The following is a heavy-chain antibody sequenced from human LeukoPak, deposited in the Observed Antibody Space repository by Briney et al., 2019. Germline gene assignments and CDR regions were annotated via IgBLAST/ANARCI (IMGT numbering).Heavy chain of an antibody. CDR3: ARAYYYDSSGCYSDAFDI. CDR2: IIPIFGTA. Sequence: SVKVSCKASGGTFSSYAISWVRQAPGQGLEWMGGIIPIFGTANYAQKFQGRVTITADESTSTAYMELSSLRSEGTAVYYCARAYYYDSSGCYSDAFDIWGQGTMVTVSS. D-gene: IGHD3-22*01. CDR1: GGTFSSYA. J-gene: IGHJ3*02. V-gene: IGHV1-69*01.